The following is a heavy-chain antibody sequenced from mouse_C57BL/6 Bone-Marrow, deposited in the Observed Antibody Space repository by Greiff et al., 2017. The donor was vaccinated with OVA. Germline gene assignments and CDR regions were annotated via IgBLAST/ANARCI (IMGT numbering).Heavy chain of an antibody. CDR1: GYTFTSYW. CDR2: IDPSDSYT. CDR3: ARRGVITTVVVDV. J-gene: IGHJ1*03. Sequence: QVQLQQSGAELVMPGASVKLSCKASGYTFTSYWMHWVKQRPGQGLEWIGEIDPSDSYTNYNQKFKGKSTLTVDKSSSTAYMQLSSLTSEDSAVDDCARRGVITTVVVDVWGTGTTVTVSS. V-gene: IGHV1-69*01. D-gene: IGHD1-1*01.